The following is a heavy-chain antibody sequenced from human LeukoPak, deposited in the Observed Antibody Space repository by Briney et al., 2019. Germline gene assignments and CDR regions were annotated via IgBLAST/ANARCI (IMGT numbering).Heavy chain of an antibody. V-gene: IGHV1-69*06. CDR1: GGTFSSYA. Sequence: SVKVSCKASGGTFSSYAISWVRQAPGQGLEWMGGIIPIFGTANYAQKFQGRVTMTEDTSTDTAYMELSSLRSEDTAVYYCATGAGSGSYQTDYFDYWGQGTLVTVSS. CDR2: IIPIFGTA. D-gene: IGHD1-26*01. J-gene: IGHJ4*02. CDR3: ATGAGSGSYQTDYFDY.